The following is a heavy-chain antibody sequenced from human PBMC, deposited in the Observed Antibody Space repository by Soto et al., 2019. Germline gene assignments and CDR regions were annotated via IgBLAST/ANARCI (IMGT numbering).Heavy chain of an antibody. J-gene: IGHJ4*02. V-gene: IGHV4-34*01. CDR2: IYHSGST. D-gene: IGHD3-3*01. CDR3: ARVWGYYDFWSGYYGLDY. CDR1: GGSFSGYY. Sequence: SETLSLTCAIYGGSFSGYYWSLIRQPPGKGLEWVGEIYHSGSTNYNPSLKSRVTISVDTSKNQFSLKLSSVTAADTAVYYCARVWGYYDFWSGYYGLDYWGQGTLVTVSS.